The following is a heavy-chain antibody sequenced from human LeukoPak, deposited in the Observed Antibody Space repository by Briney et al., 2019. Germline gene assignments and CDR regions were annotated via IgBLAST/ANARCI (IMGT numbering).Heavy chain of an antibody. V-gene: IGHV4-34*01. CDR3: ASGSITIDAFDI. J-gene: IGHJ3*02. CDR2: INHSGST. D-gene: IGHD3-9*01. CDR1: GGSFSGYY. Sequence: SETLSLTCAVYGGSFSGYYWSWIRQPPGKGLEWIGEINHSGSTNYNPSLKSRVTISVDTSKNQFSLKLSSVTAADTAVYYCASGSITIDAFDIWGQGTMVTVSP.